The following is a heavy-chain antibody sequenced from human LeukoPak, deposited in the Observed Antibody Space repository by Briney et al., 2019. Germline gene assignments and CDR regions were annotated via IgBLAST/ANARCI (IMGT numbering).Heavy chain of an antibody. J-gene: IGHJ4*02. CDR2: ISSSSSTI. Sequence: PGGSLRLSCAASGFTFSSYGMNWVRQAPGKGLEWVSYISSSSSTIYYADSVKGRFTISRDNAKNSLYLQMNSLRAEDTAVYYCARGLRYFDWLLSTSFDYWGQGTLVTVSS. V-gene: IGHV3-48*01. D-gene: IGHD3-9*01. CDR3: ARGLRYFDWLLSTSFDY. CDR1: GFTFSSYG.